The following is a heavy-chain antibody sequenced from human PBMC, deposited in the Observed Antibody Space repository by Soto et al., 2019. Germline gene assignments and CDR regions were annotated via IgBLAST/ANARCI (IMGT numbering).Heavy chain of an antibody. J-gene: IGHJ6*02. D-gene: IGHD3-3*01. V-gene: IGHV5-10-1*01. CDR2: IDPSDSYT. Sequence: GESLKISCKGSGYSFTSYWISWVRQMPGKGLEWMGRIDPSDSYTNYSPSFQGHVTISADKSISTAYLQWSCLKASDTAMYYCAGHSDFWSGYYKGYYYYGMDVWGQGTTVTVSS. CDR3: AGHSDFWSGYYKGYYYYGMDV. CDR1: GYSFTSYW.